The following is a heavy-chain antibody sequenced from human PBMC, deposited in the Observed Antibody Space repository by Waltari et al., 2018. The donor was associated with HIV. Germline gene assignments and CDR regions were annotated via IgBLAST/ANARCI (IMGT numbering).Heavy chain of an antibody. D-gene: IGHD3-10*01. V-gene: IGHV3-53*02. CDR3: ARNTYGSGSDLDYYGMDV. CDR1: GFTVSSNY. CDR2: IYSGGST. J-gene: IGHJ6*02. Sequence: EVQLVETGGGLNQPGGSLRLSCAASGFTVSSNYMSWVRQAPGKGLEWVSVIYSGGSTYYADSVKGRFTISRDNSKNTLYLQMNSLRAEDTAVYYCARNTYGSGSDLDYYGMDVWGQGTTVTVSS.